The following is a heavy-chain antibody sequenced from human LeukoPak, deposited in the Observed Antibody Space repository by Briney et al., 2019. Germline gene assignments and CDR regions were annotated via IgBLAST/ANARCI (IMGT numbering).Heavy chain of an antibody. CDR2: IYYSGST. Sequence: PGGPLRLSCAASGFTFSSYAMSWVRQPPGKGLEWIGSIYYSGSTYYNPSLKSRVTISVDTSKNQFSLKLSYVTAADTAVYYCARHHSPVFLVWFDPWGQGTLVTVSS. V-gene: IGHV4-39*01. J-gene: IGHJ5*02. D-gene: IGHD3-10*01. CDR3: ARHHSPVFLVWFDP. CDR1: GFTFSSYA.